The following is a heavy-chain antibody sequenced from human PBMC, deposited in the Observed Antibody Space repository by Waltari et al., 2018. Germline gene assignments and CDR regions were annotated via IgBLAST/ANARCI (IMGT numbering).Heavy chain of an antibody. CDR1: GFTFTSHW. CDR2: INSDGSNT. Sequence: EVQLVESGGNLVQPGGSLRLYCAASGFTFTSHWMHWVRQAPGKGLVWVSRINSDGSNTRYADSVKGRFTISRDNAKNTLYLEMNSLRAEDTAVYFCAGGPQSGASSAWYGWFDPWGQGTLVTVSS. D-gene: IGHD6-13*01. J-gene: IGHJ5*02. V-gene: IGHV3-74*01. CDR3: AGGPQSGASSAWYGWFDP.